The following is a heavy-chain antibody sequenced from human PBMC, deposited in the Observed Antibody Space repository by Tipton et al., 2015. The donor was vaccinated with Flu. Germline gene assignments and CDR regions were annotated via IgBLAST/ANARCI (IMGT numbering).Heavy chain of an antibody. J-gene: IGHJ4*02. V-gene: IGHV5-51*01. Sequence: QLVQSGAEVKKPGESLKISCKGSGYSFTSYWIGWVRQIPGKGLEWMGIIYPGDSDTRYSPSFQGQVTISADKSISTAYLQWSSLKGSDTAMYYCAGQWERNGAGSYYDYWGQGTLVTVSS. CDR3: AGQWERNGAGSYYDY. CDR2: IYPGDSDT. CDR1: GYSFTSYW. D-gene: IGHD3-10*01.